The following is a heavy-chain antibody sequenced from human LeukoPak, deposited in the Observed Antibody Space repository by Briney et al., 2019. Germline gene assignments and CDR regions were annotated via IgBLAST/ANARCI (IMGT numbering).Heavy chain of an antibody. Sequence: GSSLRLSCAASGFILSNHWMTWVRQAPGKGPEWVANVNKDGSEKYYVDSVKGRFTISRDTAKNSLYLQMNNLRAEDTALYYCARNNDMDVWGQGTTVIVSS. CDR3: ARNNDMDV. CDR1: GFILSNHW. V-gene: IGHV3-7*03. CDR2: VNKDGSEK. D-gene: IGHD1/OR15-1a*01. J-gene: IGHJ6*02.